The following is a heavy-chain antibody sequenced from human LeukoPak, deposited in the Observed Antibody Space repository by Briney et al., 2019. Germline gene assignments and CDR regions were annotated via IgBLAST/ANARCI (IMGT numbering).Heavy chain of an antibody. V-gene: IGHV1-2*02. CDR2: INPNSGGT. Sequence: ASVKVSCKASGCTFTGYYMHWVRPAPGQGLEWMGWINPNSGGTNYAQKFQGRVTMTRDTSISTAYMELSRLRSDDTAVYYCARGSGYDNDAFDIWGQGTMVTVSS. CDR1: GCTFTGYY. D-gene: IGHD5-12*01. CDR3: ARGSGYDNDAFDI. J-gene: IGHJ3*02.